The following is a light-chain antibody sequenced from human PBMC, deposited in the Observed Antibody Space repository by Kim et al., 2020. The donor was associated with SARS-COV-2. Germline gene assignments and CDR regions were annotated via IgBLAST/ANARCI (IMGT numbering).Light chain of an antibody. CDR3: QQSYRTPYT. J-gene: IGKJ2*01. V-gene: IGKV1-39*01. Sequence: SASVGDRVTITCRASQSITNYVNWYQQRPGKAPKLLIYAASSLQSGVPLRFSGSGSGTDFTLTISSLQREDFATYYCQQSYRTPYTSGQGTKLEI. CDR2: AAS. CDR1: QSITNY.